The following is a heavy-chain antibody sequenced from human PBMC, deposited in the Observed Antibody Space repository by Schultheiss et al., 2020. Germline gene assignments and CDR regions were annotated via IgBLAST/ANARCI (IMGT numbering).Heavy chain of an antibody. Sequence: ASVKVSCKASGYTFTGYYMHWVRQAPGQGLEWMGRINPNTGGTKFAQKFQGRVTMTRDTSISTAYMELSRLRSDDTAVYYYAKGEAYCSGAICSLYWCEGTTVNVSS. CDR3: AKGEAYCSGAICSLY. V-gene: IGHV1-2*06. CDR2: INPNTGGT. J-gene: IGHJ4*02. CDR1: GYTFTGYY. D-gene: IGHD2-15*01.